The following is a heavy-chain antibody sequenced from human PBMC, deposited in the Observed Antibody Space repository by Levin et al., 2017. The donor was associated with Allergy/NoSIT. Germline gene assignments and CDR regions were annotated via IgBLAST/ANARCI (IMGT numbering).Heavy chain of an antibody. J-gene: IGHJ3*02. CDR3: ARAAYGDYVSSDAFDI. CDR1: GFTFSSYA. CDR2: ISYDGSNK. V-gene: IGHV3-30-3*01. Sequence: LSLTCAASGFTFSSYAMHWVRQAPGKGLEWVAVISYDGSNKYYADSVKGRFTISRDNSKNTLYLQMNSLRAEDTAVYYCARAAYGDYVSSDAFDIWGQGTMVTVSS. D-gene: IGHD4-17*01.